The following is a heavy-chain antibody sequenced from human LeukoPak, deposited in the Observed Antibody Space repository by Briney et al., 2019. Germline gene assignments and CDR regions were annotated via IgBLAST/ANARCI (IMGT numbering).Heavy chain of an antibody. CDR1: GGSISSSSYY. Sequence: ETLSLTCTVSGGSISSSSYYWGWIRQPPGKGLEWIGTFYYSGSTYYTPSLKSRVSISVDTSKNQFSLKLISVTAADTAVYYSARHEPQQYYYYYGLDVWGQGTTVTVSS. J-gene: IGHJ6*02. CDR2: FYYSGST. V-gene: IGHV4-39*01. CDR3: ARHEPQQYYYYYGLDV. D-gene: IGHD1/OR15-1a*01.